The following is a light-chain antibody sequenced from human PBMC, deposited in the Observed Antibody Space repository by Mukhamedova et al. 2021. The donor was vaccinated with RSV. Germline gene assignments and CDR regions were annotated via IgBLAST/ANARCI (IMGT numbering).Light chain of an antibody. V-gene: IGLV3-25*03. CDR3: QSGGSIGTNGRAI. J-gene: IGLJ2*01. CDR2: KDS. Sequence: APLLVIYKDSERPSGIPGRFSGSSSGTTVTLTISGVQAEDEADYYCQSGGSIGTNGRAIFGGGTKLTVL.